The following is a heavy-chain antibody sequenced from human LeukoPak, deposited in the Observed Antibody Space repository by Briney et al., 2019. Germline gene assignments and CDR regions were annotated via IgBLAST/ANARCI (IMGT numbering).Heavy chain of an antibody. D-gene: IGHD2-15*01. Sequence: SETLSLTCAVYGGSFSGYYWSWIRQPPGKGLEWIGEINHSGSTNYNPSLKSRVTISVDTSKNQFSLKLSSVTAADTAVYYCARGAVVVAVTPRGKKAIFDYWGQGTLVTVSS. J-gene: IGHJ4*02. CDR2: INHSGST. V-gene: IGHV4-34*01. CDR1: GGSFSGYY. CDR3: ARGAVVVAVTPRGKKAIFDY.